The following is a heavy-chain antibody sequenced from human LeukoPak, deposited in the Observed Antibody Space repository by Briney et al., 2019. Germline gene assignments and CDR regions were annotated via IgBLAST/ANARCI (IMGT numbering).Heavy chain of an antibody. Sequence: PSDTLSLTCTVSGGSIGSYHWSWIRQPAGKGLEWIGRSYTTGSTNYNPSLKSRVTMSLDTSKNQLSLNLSSVTAADTAVYYCARSGGSGFQLDSWGQGTLVTVSS. V-gene: IGHV4-4*07. J-gene: IGHJ4*02. CDR2: SYTTGST. CDR1: GGSIGSYH. CDR3: ARSGGSGFQLDS. D-gene: IGHD1-26*01.